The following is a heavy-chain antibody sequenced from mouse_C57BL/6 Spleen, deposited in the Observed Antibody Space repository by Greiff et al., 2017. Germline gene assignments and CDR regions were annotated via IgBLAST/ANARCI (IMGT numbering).Heavy chain of an antibody. D-gene: IGHD1-1*01. CDR2: IDPSDSYT. Sequence: QVQLQQPGAELVRPGTSVKLSCKASGYTFTSYWMHWVKQRPGQGLEWIGVIDPSDSYTNYNQKFKGKATLTVDTSSSTAYMQLSSLTSKDSAVYYGARRYYCSSHWDFDVWGTGTTVTVSS. J-gene: IGHJ1*03. CDR1: GYTFTSYW. V-gene: IGHV1-59*01. CDR3: ARRYYCSSHWDFDV.